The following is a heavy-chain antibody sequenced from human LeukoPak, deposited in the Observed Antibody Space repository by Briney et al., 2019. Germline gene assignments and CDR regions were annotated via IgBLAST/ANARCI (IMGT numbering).Heavy chain of an antibody. CDR3: ARSQILYYYDSSGYPFDY. J-gene: IGHJ4*02. CDR2: INHSGST. D-gene: IGHD3-22*01. Sequence: PSETLSLTCAVSGASFSGYYWSWIRQPPGKGLEWIGEINHSGSTNYNPSLKSRVALSVDTSKNQFSLKLTSVTAADTAVYYCARSQILYYYDSSGYPFDYWDRGTLVTVSP. CDR1: GASFSGYY. V-gene: IGHV4-34*01.